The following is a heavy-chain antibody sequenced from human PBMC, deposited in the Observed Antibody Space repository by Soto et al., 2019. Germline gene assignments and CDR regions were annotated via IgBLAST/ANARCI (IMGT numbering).Heavy chain of an antibody. CDR3: AARLYSSGWGH. V-gene: IGHV1-58*02. CDR2: LVVGSGHT. J-gene: IGHJ4*02. CDR1: GFTFSSSA. D-gene: IGHD6-19*01. Sequence: QMQLVQSGPEVKKPGTSVKVSCKASGFTFSSSAMQWVRQARGQRLEWIGWLVVGSGHTNYAQKFQERVTITRDMSTTTAYIELSSLIFEDTALDYCAARLYSSGWGHWGQGTLVTVSS.